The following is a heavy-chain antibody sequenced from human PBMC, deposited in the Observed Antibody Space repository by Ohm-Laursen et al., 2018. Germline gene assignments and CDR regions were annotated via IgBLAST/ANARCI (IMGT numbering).Heavy chain of an antibody. V-gene: IGHV2-70*11. CDR1: GFSLSTSGVC. CDR3: VRIVGSGGKCYSGWFDP. CDR2: IDWDNDK. Sequence: PTQTLTLTCTFSGFSLSTSGVCVSWIRQPPGKALEWLARIDWDNDKYYSASLKTRLTISKDTSKNQVVLTMTSMDPVDTATYFCVRIVGSGGKCYSGWFDPWGQGTLVTVSS. D-gene: IGHD2-15*01. J-gene: IGHJ5*02.